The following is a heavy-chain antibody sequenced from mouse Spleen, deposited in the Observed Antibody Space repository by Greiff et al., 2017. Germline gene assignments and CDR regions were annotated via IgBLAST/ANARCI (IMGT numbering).Heavy chain of an antibody. Sequence: EVKLMESGGGLVKPGGSLKLSCAASGFTFSSYAMSWVRQTPEKRLEWVAAINSNGGSTYYPDTVKDRFTISRDNAKNTLYLQMSSLRSEDTALYYCARLTGYAMDYWGQGTSVTVSS. J-gene: IGHJ4*01. CDR1: GFTFSSYA. CDR3: ARLTGYAMDY. D-gene: IGHD4-1*01. V-gene: IGHV5-6-2*01. CDR2: INSNGGST.